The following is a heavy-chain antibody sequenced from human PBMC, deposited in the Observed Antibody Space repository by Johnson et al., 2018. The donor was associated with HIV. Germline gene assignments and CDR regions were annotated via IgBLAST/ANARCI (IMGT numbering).Heavy chain of an antibody. J-gene: IGHJ3*02. CDR3: ARDPTTQYLRLSGDFGSFDI. CDR2: LNWKDGST. D-gene: IGHD2-2*01. V-gene: IGHV3-20*04. CDR1: GFTFDDYV. Sequence: VQLVESGGRVVRPWGSLRVSCTATGFTFDDYVVSWVRHAPGKGLEWVSSLNWKDGSTTYADSVKGRFIVSRYNAKHSLYLQMNSLRAEDTALYYCARDPTTQYLRLSGDFGSFDIWGQGTMVTVSS.